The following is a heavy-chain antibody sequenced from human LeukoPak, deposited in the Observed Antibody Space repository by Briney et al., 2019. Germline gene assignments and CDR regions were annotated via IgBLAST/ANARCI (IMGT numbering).Heavy chain of an antibody. CDR1: GGTFSSYA. CDR3: ARAHYYGSGSYHY. D-gene: IGHD3-10*01. Sequence: SVKVSCKASGGTFSSYAISWVRQAPGQGLEWMGGIIPIFGTANYAQKFQGRVTITTDESTSTAYMELSSLRSEDTAVYYCARAHYYGSGSYHYWGQGTLVTVSS. J-gene: IGHJ4*02. CDR2: IIPIFGTA. V-gene: IGHV1-69*05.